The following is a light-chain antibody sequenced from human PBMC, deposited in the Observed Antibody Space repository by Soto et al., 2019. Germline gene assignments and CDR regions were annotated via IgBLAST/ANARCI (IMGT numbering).Light chain of an antibody. J-gene: IGKJ5*01. Sequence: EIVMTQSPATLSVSPGERATLSCRASQSVSGNLAWYQQKPGQAPRLLIYGASTRATGIPARFSGSGSGTEFTLTISSLQSEXXXXXXXXXXXXXXXXXFGQGTRLEMK. CDR3: XXXXXXXXXX. CDR2: GAS. CDR1: QSVSGN. V-gene: IGKV3-15*01.